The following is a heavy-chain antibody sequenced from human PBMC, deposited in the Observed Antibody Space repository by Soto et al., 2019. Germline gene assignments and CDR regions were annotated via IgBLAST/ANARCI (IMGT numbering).Heavy chain of an antibody. D-gene: IGHD3-22*01. CDR1: GFTFSSYA. J-gene: IGHJ3*02. CDR2: ISGSGGST. CDR3: AKDLGTTMIVVARSLDAFDI. Sequence: GGSLRLSCAASGFTFSSYAMSWVRQAPGKGLEWVSAISGSGGSTYYADSVKGRFTISRDNSKNTLYLQMNSLRAEDTAVYYCAKDLGTTMIVVARSLDAFDIWGQGTMVTV. V-gene: IGHV3-23*01.